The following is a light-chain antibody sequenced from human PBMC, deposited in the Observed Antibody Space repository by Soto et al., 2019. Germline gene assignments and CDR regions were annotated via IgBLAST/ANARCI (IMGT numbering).Light chain of an antibody. CDR1: SSDVGGYNY. CDR2: EAT. CDR3: SSYTRSSSYV. Sequence: QSALTQPASVSGSPGQSITISCTGTSSDVGGYNYVSWYQQHPGKAPKLVIFEATNRFSGSKSGNTASLTISGLQAEDEADYYCSSYTRSSSYVFGTGTKGTVL. V-gene: IGLV2-14*01. J-gene: IGLJ1*01.